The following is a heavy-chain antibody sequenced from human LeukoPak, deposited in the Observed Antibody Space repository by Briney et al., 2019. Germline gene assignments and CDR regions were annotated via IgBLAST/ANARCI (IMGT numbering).Heavy chain of an antibody. V-gene: IGHV3-7*01. J-gene: IGHJ4*02. D-gene: IGHD3-22*01. Sequence: GGSLRLSCAASGFTFSSYWMSWVRQAPGKGLEWVANVKQDGSEKYYVDSVKGRFTISRDNAKNSLYLQMNSLRAEDTAVYYCARDFYDTSGYYYDYWGQGTLVTVSS. CDR1: GFTFSSYW. CDR3: ARDFYDTSGYYYDY. CDR2: VKQDGSEK.